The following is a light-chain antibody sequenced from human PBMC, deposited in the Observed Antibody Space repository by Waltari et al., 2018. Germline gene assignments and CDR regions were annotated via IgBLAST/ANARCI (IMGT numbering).Light chain of an antibody. J-gene: IGKJ1*01. V-gene: IGKV1-5*03. CDR3: QQYLTTWT. CDR1: QGVDTW. CDR2: KAS. Sequence: DIQMTQSPSTLSASVGDRVTITCRASQGVDTWLAWYQQKPGRAPKLLLYKASTLQSGVPSRFSGTGSGTEFTLTISGLQPDDFGTYYCQQYLTTWTFGQGTKVEIK.